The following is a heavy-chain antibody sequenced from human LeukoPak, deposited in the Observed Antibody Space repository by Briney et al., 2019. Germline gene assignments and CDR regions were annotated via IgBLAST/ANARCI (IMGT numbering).Heavy chain of an antibody. CDR3: ARAYDYVWGSFDY. D-gene: IGHD3-16*01. V-gene: IGHV3-66*02. Sequence: GXXRLSCAASGFTVSSNYMSWVRQAPGKGLEWVSVIYSGGSTYYSDSVKGRFTISRDNPKNTLYLQMNSLRAEDTAVYYCARAYDYVWGSFDYWGQGTLVTVSS. J-gene: IGHJ4*02. CDR1: GFTVSSNY. CDR2: IYSGGST.